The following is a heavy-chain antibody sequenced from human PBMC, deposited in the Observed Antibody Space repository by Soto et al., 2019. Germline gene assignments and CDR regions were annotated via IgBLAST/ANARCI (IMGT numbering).Heavy chain of an antibody. CDR1: GGSISSSSYY. CDR3: ATTSPRLVIGGGDY. V-gene: IGHV4-39*01. J-gene: IGHJ4*02. CDR2: IYYSGST. Sequence: QLQLQESGPGLVKPSETLSLTCTVSGGSISSSSYYWGWIRQHPGKGLEWIGSIYYSGSTYYNPSLKSRVTISVDTSKNQFSLKRSSVTAADTAVYYCATTSPRLVIGGGDYWGQGTLVTVSS. D-gene: IGHD3-22*01.